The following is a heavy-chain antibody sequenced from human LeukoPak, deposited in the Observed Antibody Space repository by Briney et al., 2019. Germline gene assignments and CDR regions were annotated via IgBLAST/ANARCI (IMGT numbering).Heavy chain of an antibody. CDR2: IYSGGTT. J-gene: IGHJ2*01. CDR1: GFTFSTFG. CDR3: ARVGDHFHWNLDL. D-gene: IGHD3-3*02. Sequence: GGSLRLSCVASGFTFSTFGMSWVRQAPGKGLEWVSIIYSGGTTYYADSVKGRFAISRDTSKNTLSLQMSSLRAEDTAVYFCARVGDHFHWNLDLWGRGTLVTVSS. V-gene: IGHV3-53*01.